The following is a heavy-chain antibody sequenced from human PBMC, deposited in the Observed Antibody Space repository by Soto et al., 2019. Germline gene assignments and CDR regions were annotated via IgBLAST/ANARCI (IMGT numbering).Heavy chain of an antibody. CDR2: ISGSGGST. Sequence: GGSLRLSCAASGFTFSSYAMSWVRQAPGKGLEWVSAISGSGGSTYYADSVKGRFTISRDNSKNTLYLQMNSLRAEDTAVYYCAKGEPYSSGGNWFDPWGQGTLVTSPQ. CDR1: GFTFSSYA. J-gene: IGHJ5*02. V-gene: IGHV3-23*01. CDR3: AKGEPYSSGGNWFDP. D-gene: IGHD6-19*01.